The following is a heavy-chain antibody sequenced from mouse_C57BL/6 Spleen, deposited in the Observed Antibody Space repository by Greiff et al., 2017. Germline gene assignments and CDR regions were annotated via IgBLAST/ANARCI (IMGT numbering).Heavy chain of an antibody. CDR1: GYSITSGYY. CDR2: ISYDGSN. Sequence: EVKLLESGPGLVKPSQSLSLTCSVTGYSITSGYYWNWIRQFPGNKLEWMGYISYDGSNNYNPSLKNRISITRDTSKNQFFLKLNSVTTEDTATYYCARDGGNYEDYFDYWGQGTTLTVSS. V-gene: IGHV3-6*01. J-gene: IGHJ2*01. CDR3: ARDGGNYEDYFDY. D-gene: IGHD2-1*01.